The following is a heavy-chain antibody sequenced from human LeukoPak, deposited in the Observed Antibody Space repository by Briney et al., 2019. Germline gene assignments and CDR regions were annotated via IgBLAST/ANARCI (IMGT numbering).Heavy chain of an antibody. D-gene: IGHD3-22*01. J-gene: IGHJ4*02. CDR2: ISSDGSSA. Sequence: GGSLRLSCAASGFTFSSHRMHWVRQAPGQAPAWVARISSDGSSAVYADSVRGRFTFSRDNAKSTLFLQMDSLRAEDTAVYYCVRLTFYEGRGYYPDHWGQGTLVTVSS. V-gene: IGHV3-74*01. CDR3: VRLTFYEGRGYYPDH. CDR1: GFTFSSHR.